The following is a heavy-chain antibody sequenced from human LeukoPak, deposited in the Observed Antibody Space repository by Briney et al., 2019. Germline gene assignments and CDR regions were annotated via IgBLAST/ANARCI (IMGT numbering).Heavy chain of an antibody. CDR2: LYPSGST. CDR3: ATGGNGDNVFGLDF. Sequence: PSETLSLTCTVSGASITSGGHYFSWVRKPAGGGLEWIGRLYPSGSTNYSPSLRSRLTISRDSSGNNFSLKLRSVTASDTAVYYCATGGNGDNVFGLDFWGHGTQVTVSS. D-gene: IGHD5-24*01. J-gene: IGHJ3*01. CDR1: GASITSGGHY. V-gene: IGHV4-61*02.